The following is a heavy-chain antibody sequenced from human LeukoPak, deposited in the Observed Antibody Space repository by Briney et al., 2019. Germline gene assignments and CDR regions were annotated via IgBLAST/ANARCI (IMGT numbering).Heavy chain of an antibody. V-gene: IGHV1-2*02. J-gene: IGHJ4*02. CDR3: ARDGGGRYFDWLLSGYSYFDY. CDR1: GYTFTGYY. Sequence: ASVKVSCKASGYTFTGYYVHWVRQAPGQGLEWMGWINPNSGGTNYAQKFQGRVTMTRDTSISTAYMELSRLRSDDTAVYYCARDGGGRYFDWLLSGYSYFDYWGQGTLVTVSS. CDR2: INPNSGGT. D-gene: IGHD3-9*01.